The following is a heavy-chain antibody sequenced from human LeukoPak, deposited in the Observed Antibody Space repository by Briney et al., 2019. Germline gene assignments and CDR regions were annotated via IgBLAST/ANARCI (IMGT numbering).Heavy chain of an antibody. J-gene: IGHJ4*02. V-gene: IGHV1-24*01. Sequence: ASVKVSCKVSGYTLSELSMHWVRQAPGKGLEWMGGFDLEDGETIYVQKFQGRVTMTEDTSTDTAYMELSSLRSEDTAVYYCARDTLMGFGYWGQGTLVTVSS. CDR1: GYTLSELS. CDR3: ARDTLMGFGY. D-gene: IGHD5-24*01. CDR2: FDLEDGET.